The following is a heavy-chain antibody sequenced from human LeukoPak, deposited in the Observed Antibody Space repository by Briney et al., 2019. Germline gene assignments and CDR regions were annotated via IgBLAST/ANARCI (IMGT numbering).Heavy chain of an antibody. J-gene: IGHJ4*02. CDR2: IYYSGST. V-gene: IGHV4-31*03. CDR3: ARGVYCTNGVCYETFDY. Sequence: MTSETLSLTCTVSGGSISSGGYYWSWIRQHSGKGLEWIGYIYYSGSTYYNPSLKSRVTISVDTSKNQFSLKLSSVTAADTAVYYCARGVYCTNGVCYETFDYWGQGTLVTVSS. D-gene: IGHD2-8*01. CDR1: GGSISSGGYY.